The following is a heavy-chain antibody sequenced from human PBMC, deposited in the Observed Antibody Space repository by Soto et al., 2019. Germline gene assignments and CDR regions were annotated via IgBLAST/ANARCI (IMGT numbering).Heavy chain of an antibody. CDR1: GFSLSTSGVG. J-gene: IGHJ4*02. D-gene: IGHD3-3*01. CDR3: AHRVLRTVFGLVTTTAIYFDF. Sequence: QITLNESGPTLVKPTETLTLTCTFSGFSLSTSGVGVGWIRQSPGKAPEWLALIYWDDEKRYSASLKSRLTINKDTSKTQVVLTMDNLEPAGRATYHCAHRVLRTVFGLVTTTAIYFDFWGQATPVAVSS. CDR2: IYWDDEK. V-gene: IGHV2-5*02.